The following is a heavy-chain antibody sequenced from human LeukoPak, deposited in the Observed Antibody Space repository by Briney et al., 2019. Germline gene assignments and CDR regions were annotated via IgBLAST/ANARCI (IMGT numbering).Heavy chain of an antibody. J-gene: IGHJ4*02. CDR3: ARDYTAMVG. Sequence: GGSLRLSCAASGFTVSSNYITWVRQAPGKGLEWVSFIGTTSSTIYYADSVRGRFTISRDNAKNSLYLQMNSLRAEDTAVYYCARDYTAMVGWGQGTLVTVSS. CDR2: IGTTSSTI. D-gene: IGHD5-18*01. V-gene: IGHV3-48*01. CDR1: GFTVSSNY.